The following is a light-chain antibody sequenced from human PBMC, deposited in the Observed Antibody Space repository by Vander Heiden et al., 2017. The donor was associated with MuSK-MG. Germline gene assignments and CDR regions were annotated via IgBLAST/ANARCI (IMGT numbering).Light chain of an antibody. J-gene: IGKJ1*01. CDR2: GAS. CDR1: QSVSTY. CDR3: QHHNSWPWT. Sequence: TQSPATLSVAAGERVTLSCRASQSVSTYLAWYQQKPGKAPRLLIYGASSWATGIPARFSGSRAGTEFTLTISSLQPEDFAVYYCQHHNSWPWTFGQGTKVEIK. V-gene: IGKV3-15*01.